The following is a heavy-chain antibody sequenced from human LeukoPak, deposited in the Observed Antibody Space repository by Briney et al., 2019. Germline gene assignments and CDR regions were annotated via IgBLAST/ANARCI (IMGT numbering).Heavy chain of an antibody. CDR2: IYHSGST. Sequence: GSLRLSCAASGFTVSGNYMSWVRQPPGKGLEWIGDIYHSGSTYYNPSLKSRVTMSADKSKNQFFLKLRSVTAADTAVYYCAREVQEDGDYIFDYWGQGTLVTVSS. J-gene: IGHJ4*02. D-gene: IGHD4-17*01. CDR3: AREVQEDGDYIFDY. V-gene: IGHV4-4*02. CDR1: GFTVSGNY.